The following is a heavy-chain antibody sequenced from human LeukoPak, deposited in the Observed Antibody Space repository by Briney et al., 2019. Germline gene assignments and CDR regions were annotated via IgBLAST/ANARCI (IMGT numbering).Heavy chain of an antibody. D-gene: IGHD2-15*01. CDR2: ISGSGGST. Sequence: PGGSLRLSCAAPGFTFSSYAMSWVRQAPGKGLEWVSAISGSGGSTYYADSVKGRFTISRDNSKNTLYLQMNSLRAEDTAVYYCLGYCSGGSCYSGAYWGQGTLVTVSS. CDR1: GFTFSSYA. CDR3: LGYCSGGSCYSGAY. J-gene: IGHJ4*02. V-gene: IGHV3-23*01.